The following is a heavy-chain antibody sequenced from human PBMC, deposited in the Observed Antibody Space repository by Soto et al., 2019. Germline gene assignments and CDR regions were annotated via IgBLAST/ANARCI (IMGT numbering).Heavy chain of an antibody. Sequence: QVQLVQAGAEVKKPGSSVKVSCKASGGTFDKYAITWVRPALGQGLEWAGGIIPMFGIVNYAQKFQGRVTITAAEATTTAYMELTSLRSDDTAVYYSVTLQPSTRLGRPGMDGWGQGTTVTVSS. V-gene: IGHV1-69*01. J-gene: IGHJ6*02. CDR3: VTLQPSTRLGRPGMDG. CDR2: IIPMFGIV. CDR1: GGTFDKYA. D-gene: IGHD6-6*01.